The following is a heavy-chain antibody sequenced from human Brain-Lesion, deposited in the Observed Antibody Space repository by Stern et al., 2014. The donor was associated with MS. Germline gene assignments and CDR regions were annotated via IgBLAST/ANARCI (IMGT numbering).Heavy chain of an antibody. D-gene: IGHD2-2*01. CDR2: IFNSGST. CDR1: GGSISSGGYY. Sequence: QVQLVQSGPGLVKPSQTLSLSCTVSGGSISSGGYYWSWIRQPAGKGLEWIGRIFNSGSTGYNPPLKSRVTISIDTSKTQFSLGLNSMTAADTAVYYCARGRVVPGFQYYATDVWGQGTTVIVSS. CDR3: ARGRVVPGFQYYATDV. J-gene: IGHJ6*02. V-gene: IGHV4-61*02.